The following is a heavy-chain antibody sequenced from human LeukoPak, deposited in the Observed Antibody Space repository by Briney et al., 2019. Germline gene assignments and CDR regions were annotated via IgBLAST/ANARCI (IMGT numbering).Heavy chain of an antibody. Sequence: GGSLRLSCAASGFIFRSYEMNWVRQAPGKGLEWVSYISSRGSTIYYADSVKGRFTLSRDNAKNSLYLQMNSLRAEDTAIYYCARVRDYDGYFDYWGQGVLVSVSS. V-gene: IGHV3-48*03. J-gene: IGHJ4*02. CDR3: ARVRDYDGYFDY. D-gene: IGHD3-22*01. CDR2: ISSRGSTI. CDR1: GFIFRSYE.